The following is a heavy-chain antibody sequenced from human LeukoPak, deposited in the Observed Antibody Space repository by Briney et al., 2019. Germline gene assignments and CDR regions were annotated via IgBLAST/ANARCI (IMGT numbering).Heavy chain of an antibody. CDR3: ASNNDGSGPFDY. V-gene: IGHV1-69*06. CDR2: IIPIFGTA. J-gene: IGHJ4*02. D-gene: IGHD3-10*01. CDR1: GGTFSSYA. Sequence: ASVKVSCKASGGTFSSYAISWVRQAPEQGLEWMGGIIPIFGTANYAQKFQGRVTITADKSTSTAYMELSSLRSEDTAVYYCASNNDGSGPFDYWGQGTLVTVSS.